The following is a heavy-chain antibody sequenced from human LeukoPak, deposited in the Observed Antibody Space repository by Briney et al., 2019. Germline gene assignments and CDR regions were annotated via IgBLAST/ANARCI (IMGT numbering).Heavy chain of an antibody. CDR1: GYTFTGYY. Sequence: ASVKVSCKASGYTFTGYYMHWVRQAPGQGLEWMGLINPYSGDTNYAQKFQGRVTMTRDTSISTAYMELSRRRCDDTAVYYCERVRGSSGLYSAVGHWGQGTLVSVSS. V-gene: IGHV1-2*02. CDR3: ERVRGSSGLYSAVGH. D-gene: IGHD6-19*01. CDR2: INPYSGDT. J-gene: IGHJ5*02.